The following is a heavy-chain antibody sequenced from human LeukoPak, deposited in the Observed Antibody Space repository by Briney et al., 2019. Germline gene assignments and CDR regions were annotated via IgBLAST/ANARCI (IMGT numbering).Heavy chain of an antibody. D-gene: IGHD3-9*01. Sequence: PGGSLRLSCAASGFTFSTYAMSWVRQAPGKGLEWVSAISGSGGSTSYADSVKGRLTISRDNSKNTLFLQMNSLRAEDTAVYYCAKTGQSYYYYMDVWGKGSTVTVSS. CDR3: AKTGQSYYYYMDV. V-gene: IGHV3-23*01. CDR1: GFTFSTYA. J-gene: IGHJ6*03. CDR2: ISGSGGST.